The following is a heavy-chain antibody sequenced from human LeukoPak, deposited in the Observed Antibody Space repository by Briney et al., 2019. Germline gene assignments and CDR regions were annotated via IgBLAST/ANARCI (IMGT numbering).Heavy chain of an antibody. D-gene: IGHD5-12*01. CDR1: GGTFSSYA. J-gene: IGHJ4*02. CDR3: AREYSGYDLNFDY. Sequence: SVKVSCKASGGTFSSYAISWVRQAPGQGLEWMGRIIPILGIANYAQKFQGRVTITADKSTSTAYMELSSLRSEDTAVYYCAREYSGYDLNFDYWGQGTLVTVSS. V-gene: IGHV1-69*04. CDR2: IIPILGIA.